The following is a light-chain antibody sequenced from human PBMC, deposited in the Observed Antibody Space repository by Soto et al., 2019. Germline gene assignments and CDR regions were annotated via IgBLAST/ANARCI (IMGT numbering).Light chain of an antibody. CDR1: RSNIGSNS. CDR3: ASWDDRLKGYV. Sequence: QSVLTQPASVSGSPGQSITISCTGSRSNIGSNSVNWYQQLPGTAPKLLIYINDQRPSGVPDRFSGSTSGTSVSLAISGLQSEDEADYYCASWDDRLKGYVFGTGTKVTVL. J-gene: IGLJ1*01. CDR2: IND. V-gene: IGLV1-44*01.